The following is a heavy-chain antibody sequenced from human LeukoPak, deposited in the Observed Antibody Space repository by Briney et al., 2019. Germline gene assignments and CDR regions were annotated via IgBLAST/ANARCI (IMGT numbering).Heavy chain of an antibody. D-gene: IGHD6-19*01. J-gene: IGHJ4*02. CDR1: GGSISSGSYY. CDR2: IYTSGST. Sequence: SETLSLTCTVSGGSISSGSYYWSWIRQPAGKGLEWIGRIYTSGSTNYNPSLTSRVTISVDTSKNQFSLKLSSVTAADTAVYYCARADGGWYYFDYWGQGTLVTVSS. CDR3: ARADGGWYYFDY. V-gene: IGHV4-61*02.